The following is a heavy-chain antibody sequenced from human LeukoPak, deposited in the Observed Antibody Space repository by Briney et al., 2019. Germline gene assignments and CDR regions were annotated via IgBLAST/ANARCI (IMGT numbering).Heavy chain of an antibody. Sequence: SETLSLTCAVYGGSFSGYYWSWIRQPPGKGLEWIGEINHSGSTNYNPSLKSRVTISVDTSKNQFSLKLSSVTAEDTAVYYCARDRDGSSWYFYYYYMDVWGKGTTVTVSS. D-gene: IGHD6-13*01. CDR1: GGSFSGYY. V-gene: IGHV4-34*01. CDR2: INHSGST. J-gene: IGHJ6*03. CDR3: ARDRDGSSWYFYYYYMDV.